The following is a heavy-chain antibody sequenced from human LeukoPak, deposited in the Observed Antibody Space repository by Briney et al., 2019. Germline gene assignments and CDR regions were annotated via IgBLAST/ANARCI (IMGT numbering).Heavy chain of an antibody. CDR2: ISWNSGSI. CDR3: AKDGGDGYNWDYFDY. V-gene: IGHV3-9*01. D-gene: IGHD5-24*01. CDR1: GFTFDDYA. Sequence: GGSLRLSCAASGFTFDDYAMHWVRHAPGKGLEWVSGISWNSGSIGYADSVKGRFTISRDNAKNSLYLQMNSLRAEDTALYYCAKDGGDGYNWDYFDYWGQGTLVTVSS. J-gene: IGHJ4*02.